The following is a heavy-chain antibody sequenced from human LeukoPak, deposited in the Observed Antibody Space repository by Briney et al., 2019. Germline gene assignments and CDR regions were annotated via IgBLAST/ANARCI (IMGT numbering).Heavy chain of an antibody. CDR1: GGSISSSSYY. CDR3: ARVYYYDSSPVFDI. D-gene: IGHD3-22*01. J-gene: IGHJ3*02. V-gene: IGHV4-39*07. CDR2: IYYSGST. Sequence: PSETLSLTCTVSGGSISSSSYYWGWIRQPPGKGLEWIGSIYYSGSTYYNPSLKSRVTISVDTSKNQFSLKLSSVTAADTAVYYCARVYYYDSSPVFDIWGQGTMVTVSS.